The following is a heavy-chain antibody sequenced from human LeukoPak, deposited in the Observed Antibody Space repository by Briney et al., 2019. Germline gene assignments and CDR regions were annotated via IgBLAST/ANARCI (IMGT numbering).Heavy chain of an antibody. V-gene: IGHV3-23*01. CDR1: GFTFSSYA. J-gene: IGHJ4*02. CDR3: AREGSSGYLDY. Sequence: GGSLRLSCAVSGFTFSSYAMSWVRQAPGKGLEWVSGISGGGQMTYYADSVKGRFIISGDSSKNTLFLQMNSLRVDDTAVYYCAREGSSGYLDYWGQGTLVTVSS. D-gene: IGHD3-10*01. CDR2: ISGGGQMT.